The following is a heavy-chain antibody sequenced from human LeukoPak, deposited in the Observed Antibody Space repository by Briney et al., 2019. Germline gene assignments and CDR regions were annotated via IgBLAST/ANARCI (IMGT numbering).Heavy chain of an antibody. CDR1: GFTFSSYA. J-gene: IGHJ4*02. Sequence: PGGSLRLTCAASGFTFSSYAMSWVRQAPGKGLEWISANSGSGGSTYYAVSVKGRFTISRDNSKNTLYLQMNSLRAEDTAVYCCAKVHELLWFRYWGQGTLVTVSS. V-gene: IGHV3-23*01. D-gene: IGHD3-10*01. CDR2: NSGSGGST. CDR3: AKVHELLWFRY.